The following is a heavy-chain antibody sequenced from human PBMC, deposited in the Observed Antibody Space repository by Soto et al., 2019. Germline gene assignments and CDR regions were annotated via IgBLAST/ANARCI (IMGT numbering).Heavy chain of an antibody. CDR2: ISYDGSNK. J-gene: IGHJ5*02. CDR3: AKDLLPSSTYYDFWSGYPNWFDP. CDR1: GVPFSSYG. D-gene: IGHD3-3*01. V-gene: IGHV3-30*18. Sequence: PGGSLRLSCAASGVPFSSYGMHWVRQAPGKGLEWVAVISYDGSNKYYADSAKGRFTISRDNSKNTLYLQMNSLRAEDTAVYYCAKDLLPSSTYYDFWSGYPNWFDPWGQGTLVTVSS.